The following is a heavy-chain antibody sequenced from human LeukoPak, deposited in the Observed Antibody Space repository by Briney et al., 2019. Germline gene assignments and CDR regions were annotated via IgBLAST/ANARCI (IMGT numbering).Heavy chain of an antibody. CDR3: VRLRRNSDRSGYYYFYNY. V-gene: IGHV3-21*01. Sequence: PGGSLRLSCAASAFTSSDYSINCVRQAPGRGLEWVSSIHPTSTSIYYKDAVKGRFTISRDNAKSSLYLQMNSLRAEDTARYYCVRLRRNSDRSGYYYFYNYWGQGIQVTVSS. CDR2: IHPTSTSI. CDR1: AFTSSDYS. J-gene: IGHJ4*02. D-gene: IGHD3-22*01.